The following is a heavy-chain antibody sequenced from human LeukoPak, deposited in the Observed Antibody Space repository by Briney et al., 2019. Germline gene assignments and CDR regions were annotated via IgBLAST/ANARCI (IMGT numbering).Heavy chain of an antibody. D-gene: IGHD2-21*02. J-gene: IGHJ6*02. V-gene: IGHV3-23*01. CDR1: GFIFTSYA. Sequence: PGGSLRLSCAASGFIFTSYAMSWVRQAPGEGLEWVSAISYSAGSTYYADSVRGRFTISRDNSKNTLSLQMNSLRAEDTALYYCAKAYCGGDCYSYGVDVWGQGTTVTVSS. CDR3: AKAYCGGDCYSYGVDV. CDR2: ISYSAGST.